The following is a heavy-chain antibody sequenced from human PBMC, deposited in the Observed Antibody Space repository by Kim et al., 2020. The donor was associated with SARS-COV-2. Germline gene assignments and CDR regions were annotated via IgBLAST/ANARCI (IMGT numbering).Heavy chain of an antibody. CDR3: ARARPGDYGPWDAFDI. Sequence: GGSLRLSCGASGFTVSSSYMSWVRQAPGQGLEYVSAIYSGGSTHYADAVKGRFTISRDNSKNTLYLQMNTLRDEDTAVYYCARARPGDYGPWDAFDIGGQGTVVTVSS. D-gene: IGHD4-17*01. J-gene: IGHJ3*02. CDR1: GFTVSSSY. V-gene: IGHV3-53*01. CDR2: IYSGGST.